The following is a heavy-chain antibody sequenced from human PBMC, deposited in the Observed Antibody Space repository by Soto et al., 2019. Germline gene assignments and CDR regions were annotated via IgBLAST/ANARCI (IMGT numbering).Heavy chain of an antibody. CDR1: GFTFSSYG. CDR3: AKEGSSGWYDFDY. J-gene: IGHJ4*02. CDR2: ISYDGSNK. Sequence: PVGSLRLSCAASGFTFSSYGMHWVRQAPGKGLEWVAVISYDGSNKYYADSVKGRFTISRDNSKNTLYLQMNSLRAEDTAVYYCAKEGSSGWYDFDYWGQGTLVTVSS. V-gene: IGHV3-30*18. D-gene: IGHD6-19*01.